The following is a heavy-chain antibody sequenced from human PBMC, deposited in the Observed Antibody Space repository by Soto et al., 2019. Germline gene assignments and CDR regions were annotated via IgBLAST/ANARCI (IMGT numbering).Heavy chain of an antibody. CDR1: GVSIRGYY. J-gene: IGHJ4*02. CDR3: ARARYDSSGYSYFDY. Sequence: SETLSLTCTVSGVSIRGYYLSWIRQPPGKGLEWIGYIYYSGSSNYNPSLKSRVTISLDTSKNPFYLRLRSVTAADTAVYYCARARYDSSGYSYFDYWGQGTLVTVSS. D-gene: IGHD3-22*01. V-gene: IGHV4-59*01. CDR2: IYYSGSS.